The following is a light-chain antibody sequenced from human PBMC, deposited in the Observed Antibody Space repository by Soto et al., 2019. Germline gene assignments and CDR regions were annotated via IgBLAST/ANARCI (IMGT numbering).Light chain of an antibody. J-gene: IGLJ1*01. Sequence: QSALTQPPSASGSPGQSVTISCTGTSSDVGGYNYVSWYQQHPGKAPKLMIYEVSKRPSGVPDRFSGSKSGNTAALSVSGLQARDASDYHCSSHAGSNNRLVFGTGTKFTVL. CDR3: SSHAGSNNRLV. CDR1: SSDVGGYNY. CDR2: EVS. V-gene: IGLV2-8*01.